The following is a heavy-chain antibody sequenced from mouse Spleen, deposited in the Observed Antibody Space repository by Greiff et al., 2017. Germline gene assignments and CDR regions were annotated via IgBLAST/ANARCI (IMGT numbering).Heavy chain of an antibody. CDR2: IWSGGST. CDR3: ARNCAGLRSSYFDY. CDR1: GFSLTSYG. V-gene: IGHV2-4-1*01. Sequence: VKLVESGPGLVQPSQSLSITCTVSGFSLTSYGVHWVRQSPGKGLEWLGVIWSGGSTDYNAAFISRLSISKDNSKSQVFFKMNSLQADDTAIYYCARNCAGLRSSYFDYWGQGTTLTVSS. J-gene: IGHJ2*01. D-gene: IGHD1-1*01.